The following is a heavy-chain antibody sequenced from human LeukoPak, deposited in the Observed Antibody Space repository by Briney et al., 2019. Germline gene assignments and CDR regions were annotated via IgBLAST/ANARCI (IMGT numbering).Heavy chain of an antibody. V-gene: IGHV1-18*01. CDR1: ASTFTSIG. D-gene: IGHD3-16*01. CDR3: ARDVTRFDP. J-gene: IGHJ5*02. Sequence: ASVTVSFNSSASTFTSIGITLVRQAPGQGLELIGLISAYTGNTNYAQKFQVRVTMTTDKCTSTVYMELKSMRYDDTAVYYGARDVTRFDPSGQGALGTASS. CDR2: ISAYTGNT.